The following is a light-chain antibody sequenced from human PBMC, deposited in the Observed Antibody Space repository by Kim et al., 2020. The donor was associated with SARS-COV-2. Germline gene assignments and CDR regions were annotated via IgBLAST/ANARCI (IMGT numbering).Light chain of an antibody. CDR3: QQYDYSPPWT. CDR2: GAS. J-gene: IGKJ1*01. Sequence: EIVMKQFPATLSVSLGERATLSCRASQSVSDNLAWYQQKPGQAPRLLIYGASTRATGIPARFSGSGSGTEFTLTISSLQSEDSAVYYCQQYDYSPPWTFGQGTKVDIK. CDR1: QSVSDN. V-gene: IGKV3-15*01.